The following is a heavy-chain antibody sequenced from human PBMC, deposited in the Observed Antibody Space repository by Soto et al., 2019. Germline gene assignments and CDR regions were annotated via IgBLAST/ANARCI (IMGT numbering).Heavy chain of an antibody. D-gene: IGHD2-2*01. V-gene: IGHV5-10-1*01. Sequence: GESLKISCKGSGYIFTTYWITWVRQMPGKGLEWMGRIDPRDSYTDYSPSFQGHVTISADRSISTAYLQWSSLQASDTAIYYCARHRGEYCTSASCNNWFGPWGQGTMVTVSS. CDR3: ARHRGEYCTSASCNNWFGP. J-gene: IGHJ5*02. CDR2: IDPRDSYT. CDR1: GYIFTTYW.